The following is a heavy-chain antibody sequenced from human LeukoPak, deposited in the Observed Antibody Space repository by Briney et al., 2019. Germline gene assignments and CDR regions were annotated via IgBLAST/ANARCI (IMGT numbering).Heavy chain of an antibody. Sequence: GGSLRLSCAASGFTISNYWMIWVRQAPGKGLEWVANIKQGGSEKYYVDPVKGRFTISRDNANNSLYLQMNSLRAEDTAVYYCARDLDYRILTGHYDAFDIWGQGTMVSVSS. CDR1: GFTISNYW. CDR3: ARDLDYRILTGHYDAFDI. D-gene: IGHD3-9*01. V-gene: IGHV3-7*01. CDR2: IKQGGSEK. J-gene: IGHJ3*02.